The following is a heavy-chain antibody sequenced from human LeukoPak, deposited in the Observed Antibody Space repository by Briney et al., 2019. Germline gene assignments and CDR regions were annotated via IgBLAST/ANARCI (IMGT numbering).Heavy chain of an antibody. CDR2: ISSSGSYK. CDR1: EFTFLRYN. V-gene: IGHV3-21*01. D-gene: IGHD5-12*01. CDR3: ARAGGYSNYDLDS. J-gene: IGHJ4*02. Sequence: GGSLRLSCLASEFTFLRYNMNWVRQAPGKGLDWVSSISSSGSYKYYADSVKGRVTISRDNAKNSLYLQWNSLRADDTAVYYCARAGGYSNYDLDSWGQGTQVTVSS.